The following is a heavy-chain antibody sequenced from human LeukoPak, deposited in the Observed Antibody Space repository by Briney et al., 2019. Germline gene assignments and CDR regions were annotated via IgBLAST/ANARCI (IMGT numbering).Heavy chain of an antibody. V-gene: IGHV1-2*06. CDR3: ARDWAVAGIDY. J-gene: IGHJ4*02. CDR1: GYTFTDYY. CDR2: INPNSGGT. Sequence: ASVKVSCXASGYTFTDYYMHWVRQARGQGLEWMARINPNSGGTNYAQKFQGRVTMTRDTSISTAYMELSRLRSDDTAVYYCARDWAVAGIDYWGQGTLVTVSS. D-gene: IGHD6-19*01.